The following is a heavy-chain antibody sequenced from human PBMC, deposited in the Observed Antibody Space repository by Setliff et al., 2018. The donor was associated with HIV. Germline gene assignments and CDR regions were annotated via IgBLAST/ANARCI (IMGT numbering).Heavy chain of an antibody. V-gene: IGHV3-15*01. D-gene: IGHD3-10*01. CDR2: IKSKTDGGTT. Sequence: GGSLRLSCAASRFTFTNAWMSWVRQAPGKGLEWVGHIKSKTDGGTTDYAAPVKGRFTISRDDSKNTAYLQMNSLKTEDTAVYYCTRHLTGSDYYYYYMDVWGKGTTVTVSS. CDR1: RFTFTNAW. J-gene: IGHJ6*03. CDR3: TRHLTGSDYYYYYMDV.